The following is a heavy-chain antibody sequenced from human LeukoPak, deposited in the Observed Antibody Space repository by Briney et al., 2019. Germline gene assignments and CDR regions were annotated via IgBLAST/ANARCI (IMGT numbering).Heavy chain of an antibody. CDR1: GGTFSSYA. CDR3: AAEYSYGFMDV. D-gene: IGHD5-18*01. J-gene: IGHJ6*02. V-gene: IGHV1-69*04. CDR2: IIPIFGIA. Sequence: SVKVSCKASGGTFSSYAISWVRQAPGQGLEWMGRIIPIFGIANYAQKFQGRVTITADKSTSTAYMELSSLRSKDTAVYYCAAEYSYGFMDVWGQGTTVTVSS.